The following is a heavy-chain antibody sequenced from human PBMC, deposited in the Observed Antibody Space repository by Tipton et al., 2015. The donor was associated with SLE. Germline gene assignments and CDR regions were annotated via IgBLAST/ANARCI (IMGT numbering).Heavy chain of an antibody. CDR2: ISYSGST. CDR1: GGSMNIGVLY. D-gene: IGHD3-16*01. Sequence: TLSLTCTVSGGSMNIGVLYWGWIRQHPGKGLEWIGYISYSGSTYYNPSLKSRITISVDTSQNQFSLKLSSVTAADMAVYYCARFMISVGFDYWGQGTLVIVSS. CDR3: ARFMISVGFDY. V-gene: IGHV4-31*03. J-gene: IGHJ4*02.